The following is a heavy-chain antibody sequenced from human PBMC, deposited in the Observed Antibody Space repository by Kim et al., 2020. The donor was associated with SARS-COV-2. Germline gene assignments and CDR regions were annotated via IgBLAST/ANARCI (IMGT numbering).Heavy chain of an antibody. J-gene: IGHJ4*02. D-gene: IGHD4-17*01. Sequence: ADSVKGLFNIARDNSKNTLYLQMNSLRAEDTAVYYCAKDQTTLDFIDFDYWGQGTLVTVSS. CDR3: AKDQTTLDFIDFDY. V-gene: IGHV3-23*01.